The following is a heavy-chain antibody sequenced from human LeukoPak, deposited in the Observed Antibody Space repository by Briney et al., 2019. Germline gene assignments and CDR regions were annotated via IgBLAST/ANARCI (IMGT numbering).Heavy chain of an antibody. J-gene: IGHJ4*02. Sequence: SETLSLTYTVSGGSIRSSSYDWGWIRQPPGNGPEWIGSIYYSGSTYYNASLKSRGTISVDTSKNQFSLKLNSVTAADTAVYFCARQVVAVAGTGYFDYWGQGTLVTVSS. D-gene: IGHD6-19*01. CDR2: IYYSGST. V-gene: IGHV4-39*01. CDR3: ARQVVAVAGTGYFDY. CDR1: GGSIRSSSYD.